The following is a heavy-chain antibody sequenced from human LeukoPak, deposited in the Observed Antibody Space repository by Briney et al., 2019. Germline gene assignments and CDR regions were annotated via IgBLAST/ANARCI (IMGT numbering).Heavy chain of an antibody. CDR2: IYSGGNT. V-gene: IGHV3-53*01. Sequence: GGSLRLSCTVSGFTVSINSMSWVRQAPGKGLEWVSFIYSGGNTHYSDSVKGRFNISRDNSKNTLYLQMNSLRAEDTAVYYCARRAGEYSHPYDYWGQGTLVTVSS. D-gene: IGHD4-17*01. CDR1: GFTVSINS. CDR3: ARRAGEYSHPYDY. J-gene: IGHJ4*02.